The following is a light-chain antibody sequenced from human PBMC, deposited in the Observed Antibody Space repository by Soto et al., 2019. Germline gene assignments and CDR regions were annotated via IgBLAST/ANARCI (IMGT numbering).Light chain of an antibody. CDR2: EVS. CDR1: SSDVGSYNL. Sequence: QSALTQPASVSGSPGQSITISCTGTSSDVGSYNLVSSYQQHPGKAPKLMIYEVSKRPSGVSNRFSGSKSGNTASLTISGLQAEDEADYYCCSYAGSSTLVFGGGTTLTVL. J-gene: IGLJ2*01. V-gene: IGLV2-23*02. CDR3: CSYAGSSTLV.